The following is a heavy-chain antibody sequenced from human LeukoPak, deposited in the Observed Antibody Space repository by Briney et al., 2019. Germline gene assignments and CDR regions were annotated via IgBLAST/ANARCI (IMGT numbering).Heavy chain of an antibody. CDR2: IYYSGST. Sequence: SETLSLACTVSGGSISSSSYYWGWIRQPPGKGLEWIGSIYYSGSTYYSPSLKSRVTISVDTSKNQFSLKLSSVTAADTAVYYCARRPYSSSLNWFDPWGQGTLVTVSS. CDR3: ARRPYSSSLNWFDP. V-gene: IGHV4-39*01. D-gene: IGHD6-13*01. J-gene: IGHJ5*02. CDR1: GGSISSSSYY.